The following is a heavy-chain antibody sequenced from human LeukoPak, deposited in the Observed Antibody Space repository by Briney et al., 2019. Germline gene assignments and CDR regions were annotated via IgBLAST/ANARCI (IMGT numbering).Heavy chain of an antibody. CDR1: GGPISSYY. Sequence: PSETLSLTRTVSGGPISSYYWSWIRQPPGKGLEWIGYIYYCGSTNYNPSLNSRVTISVDTSKNQFSLKLSSVTAADTAVYYCASREWELAPYAFDIWGQGTMVTVSS. D-gene: IGHD1-26*01. CDR3: ASREWELAPYAFDI. J-gene: IGHJ3*02. V-gene: IGHV4-59*01. CDR2: IYYCGST.